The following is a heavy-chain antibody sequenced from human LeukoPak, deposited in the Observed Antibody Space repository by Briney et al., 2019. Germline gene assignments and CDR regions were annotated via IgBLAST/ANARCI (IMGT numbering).Heavy chain of an antibody. D-gene: IGHD1-26*01. J-gene: IGHJ4*02. CDR3: AKDLTYGGVYGFNC. CDR1: GFSFSNYA. V-gene: IGHV3-23*01. Sequence: PGGSLRLSCAASGFSFSNYAMSWVRQAPGKGLEWVAAISGSGDRTNYADSVKGRFTASRDNSKNTLFLQMNSLRTEVTAVYYCAKDLTYGGVYGFNCWGQGTLVTVSS. CDR2: ISGSGDRT.